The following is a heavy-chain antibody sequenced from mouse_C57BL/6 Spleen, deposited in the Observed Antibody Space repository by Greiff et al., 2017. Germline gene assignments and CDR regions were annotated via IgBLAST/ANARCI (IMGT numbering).Heavy chain of an antibody. Sequence: LVESGAELVRPGASVTLSCKASGYTFTDYEMHWVKQTPVHGLEWIGAIDPETGGTAYNQKFKGKAILTADKSSSTAYMELRSLTSEDSAVYYCTRDWAVPYYFDYWGQGTTLTVSS. CDR1: GYTFTDYE. V-gene: IGHV1-15*01. J-gene: IGHJ2*01. D-gene: IGHD4-1*01. CDR2: IDPETGGT. CDR3: TRDWAVPYYFDY.